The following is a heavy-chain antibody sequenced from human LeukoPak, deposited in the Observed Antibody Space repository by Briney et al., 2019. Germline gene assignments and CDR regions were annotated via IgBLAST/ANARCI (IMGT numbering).Heavy chain of an antibody. V-gene: IGHV1-18*01. Sequence: GASVKVSCKASGYTFTSYGISWVRQAPGQGLEWMGIINPSGGSTSYAQKLQGRVTMTTDTSTSTAYMELRSLRSGDTAVYYCARAVVAATPYYYYYMDVWGKGTTVTVSS. J-gene: IGHJ6*03. CDR3: ARAVVAATPYYYYYMDV. CDR2: INPSGGST. D-gene: IGHD2-15*01. CDR1: GYTFTSYG.